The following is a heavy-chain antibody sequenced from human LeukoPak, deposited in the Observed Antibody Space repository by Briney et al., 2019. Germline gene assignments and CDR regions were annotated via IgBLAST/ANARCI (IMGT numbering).Heavy chain of an antibody. V-gene: IGHV3-23*01. CDR2: ISGSGGST. D-gene: IGHD2-21*02. Sequence: GGSLRLSCAASGFTFSSYAMSWARQAPGKGLEWVSAISGSGGSTYYADSVKGRFTISRDNSKNTLYLQMNSLRAEDTAVYYCAKSRDYDYYYGMDVWGQGTTVTVSS. CDR3: AKSRDYDYYYGMDV. CDR1: GFTFSSYA. J-gene: IGHJ6*02.